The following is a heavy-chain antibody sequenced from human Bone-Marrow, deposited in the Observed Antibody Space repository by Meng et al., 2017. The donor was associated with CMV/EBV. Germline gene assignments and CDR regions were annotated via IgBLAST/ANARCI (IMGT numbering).Heavy chain of an antibody. Sequence: LRLSCTVSGYSISSGYYWGWIRQPPGKGLEWIGSIYHSGSTYYNPSLKSRVTISVDTSKNQFSLKLSSVTAADTAVYYCARDQGYYYYYGMDVWGQGTTVTVSS. CDR2: IYHSGST. CDR1: GYSISSGYY. CDR3: ARDQGYYYYYGMDV. V-gene: IGHV4-38-2*02. J-gene: IGHJ6*02.